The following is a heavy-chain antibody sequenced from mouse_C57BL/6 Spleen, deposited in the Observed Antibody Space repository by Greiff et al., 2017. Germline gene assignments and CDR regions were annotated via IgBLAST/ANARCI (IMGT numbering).Heavy chain of an antibody. Sequence: VQLQQPGAELVKPGASVKLSCKASGYTFTSYWMHWVKQRPGQGLEWIGLIHPNSGSTNYNEKFKSKATLTVDKSSSTAYMQLSSLTSEDSAVYYCAREDDYGWFAYWGQGTLVTVSA. D-gene: IGHD2-4*01. V-gene: IGHV1-64*01. CDR3: AREDDYGWFAY. CDR2: IHPNSGST. J-gene: IGHJ3*01. CDR1: GYTFTSYW.